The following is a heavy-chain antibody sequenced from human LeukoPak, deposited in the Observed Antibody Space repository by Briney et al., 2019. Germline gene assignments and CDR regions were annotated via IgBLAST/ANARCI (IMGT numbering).Heavy chain of an antibody. D-gene: IGHD3-3*01. Sequence: ASVKVSCKASGYTFTSYDINWVRQATGQGLEWMGWMNPNSGNTGYAQKFQGRVTMTRNTSISTAYMELSSLRSEDTAVYYCARGSEPYDFWSGYYRYYYYYMDVWGKGTTVTVCS. J-gene: IGHJ6*03. CDR3: ARGSEPYDFWSGYYRYYYYYMDV. V-gene: IGHV1-8*01. CDR1: GYTFTSYD. CDR2: MNPNSGNT.